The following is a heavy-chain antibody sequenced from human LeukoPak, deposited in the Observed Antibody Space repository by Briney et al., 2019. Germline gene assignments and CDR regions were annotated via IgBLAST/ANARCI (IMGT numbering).Heavy chain of an antibody. D-gene: IGHD3-3*01. J-gene: IGHJ4*02. CDR2: ISWNSGRI. CDR3: AKSTYYDFWSGYLDY. CDR1: GFTFDDYA. Sequence: GGSLRLSCAASGFTFDDYAMLWVRQAPGKGLEWVSGISWNSGRIGYVDSVKGRFTISRDNAKNSLYLQMNSLKPEDMAVYYCAKSTYYDFWSGYLDYWGQGTRVTVSS. V-gene: IGHV3-9*03.